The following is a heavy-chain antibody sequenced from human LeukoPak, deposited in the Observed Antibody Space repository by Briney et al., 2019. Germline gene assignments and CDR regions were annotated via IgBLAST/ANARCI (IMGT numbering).Heavy chain of an antibody. CDR2: IHSDGSST. D-gene: IGHD3-22*01. CDR3: ARSGWPYYFDY. CDR1: GFTFSSYW. J-gene: IGHJ4*02. Sequence: PGESLRLSCAASGFTFSSYWMHWVRQAPGKGLVWVSRIHSDGSSTIYADSVRGRFTISRDDAKSPLYLQMNSLRAEDTAVYYCARSGWPYYFDYWGQGTLVTVSS. V-gene: IGHV3-74*01.